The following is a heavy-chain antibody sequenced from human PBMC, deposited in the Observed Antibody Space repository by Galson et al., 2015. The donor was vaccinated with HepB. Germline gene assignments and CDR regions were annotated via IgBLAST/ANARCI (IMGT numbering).Heavy chain of an antibody. D-gene: IGHD5-12*01. J-gene: IGHJ6*02. CDR3: ARDRTYARGYSGYDPDYYYGMDV. CDR2: ISSSSSTI. CDR1: GFTFSSYS. Sequence: SLRLSCAASGFTFSSYSMNWVRQAPGKGLEWVSYISSSSSTIYYADSVKGRFTISRGNAKNSLYLQMNSLRDEDTAVYYCARDRTYARGYSGYDPDYYYGMDVWGQGTTVTVSS. V-gene: IGHV3-48*02.